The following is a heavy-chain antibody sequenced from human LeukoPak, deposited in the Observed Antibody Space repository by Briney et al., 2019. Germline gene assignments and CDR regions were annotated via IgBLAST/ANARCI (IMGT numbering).Heavy chain of an antibody. Sequence: SETLSLTCTVSGGSISSSNYYWGWIRQPPGKGLEWIGSIYYSGSTNYNPSLKSRVTISVDTSRKQFSLKLSSVTAADTAVYYCARVVATGTLRWFDPWGQGTLVTVSS. V-gene: IGHV4-39*07. CDR1: GGSISSSNYY. CDR3: ARVVATGTLRWFDP. J-gene: IGHJ5*02. D-gene: IGHD4-17*01. CDR2: IYYSGST.